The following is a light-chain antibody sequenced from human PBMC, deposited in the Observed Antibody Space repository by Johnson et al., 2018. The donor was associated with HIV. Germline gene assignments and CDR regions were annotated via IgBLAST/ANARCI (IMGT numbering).Light chain of an antibody. CDR2: DNN. CDR3: GAWDSTLNAYV. J-gene: IGLJ1*01. Sequence: QSVLTQPPSVSAAPGQKVTISCSGSSSNIGNNYVSWYQQLQGTAPRLLIYDNNKRPSGIPDRFSGSKSGTSATLGITGLQTGDEGDYFCGAWDSTLNAYVFGTGTKVTVL. V-gene: IGLV1-51*01. CDR1: SSNIGNNY.